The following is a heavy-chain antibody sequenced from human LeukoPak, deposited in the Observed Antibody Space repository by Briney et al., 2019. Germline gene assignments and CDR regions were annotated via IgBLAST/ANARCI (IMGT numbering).Heavy chain of an antibody. V-gene: IGHV3-30*02. CDR2: IRDDGSNK. Sequence: GGSLRLSCAASGFTFSSYGMHWVRQAPGKGLEGVAFIRDDGSNKYYADSVKGRFTISRDNSKNTLYLQMNSLRAEDTAAYYCAKRYCSGGSCYWAMGYWGQGTLVTVSS. D-gene: IGHD2-15*01. CDR3: AKRYCSGGSCYWAMGY. CDR1: GFTFSSYG. J-gene: IGHJ4*02.